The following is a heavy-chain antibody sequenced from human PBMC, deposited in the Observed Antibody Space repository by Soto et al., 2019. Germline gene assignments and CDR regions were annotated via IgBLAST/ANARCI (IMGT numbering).Heavy chain of an antibody. CDR2: IYPGDSDT. J-gene: IGHJ4*02. CDR3: ARHFVDSSGYSLHFDY. CDR1: GYSFNSYW. V-gene: IGHV5-51*01. D-gene: IGHD3-22*01. Sequence: GESLKISCKGSGYSFNSYWIAWVRQMPVKGLEWMGIIYPGDSDTRYSPSFQGQVTISTDKSINIAYLQWSSLKASDTAMYYCARHFVDSSGYSLHFDYWGQGTLVTVSS.